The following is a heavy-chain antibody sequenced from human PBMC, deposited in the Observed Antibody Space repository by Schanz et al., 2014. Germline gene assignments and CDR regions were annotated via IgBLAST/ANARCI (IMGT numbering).Heavy chain of an antibody. V-gene: IGHV3-33*05. CDR1: GFTFSSYG. D-gene: IGHD2-21*01. CDR3: ARDGYSVVVISPTESFDI. J-gene: IGHJ3*02. CDR2: ISNGGSDE. Sequence: QVQLVESGGGVVQPGRSLRLSCAASGFTFSSYGMHWVRQAPGGGLEWVAGISNGGSDEYYVDSVKGRFTISRDNSKNTLYLQMNSLRAEDTAVYYCARDGYSVVVISPTESFDIWGQGTMVTVSP.